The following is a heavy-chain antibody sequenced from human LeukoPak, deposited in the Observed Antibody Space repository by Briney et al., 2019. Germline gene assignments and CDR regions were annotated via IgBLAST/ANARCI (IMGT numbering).Heavy chain of an antibody. CDR1: GFTFSSYA. Sequence: SGGSLRLSCAASGFTFSSYAMSWVRQAPGKGLEWVSAISGSGGSTYYADSVKGRFTISRDNSKNTLYLQMNSLRAEDTAVYYCAKGGRGFQGSGYCPFASNYYYYMDVWGKGTTVTVSS. CDR3: AKGGRGFQGSGYCPFASNYYYYMDV. J-gene: IGHJ6*03. CDR2: ISGSGGST. V-gene: IGHV3-23*01. D-gene: IGHD3-3*01.